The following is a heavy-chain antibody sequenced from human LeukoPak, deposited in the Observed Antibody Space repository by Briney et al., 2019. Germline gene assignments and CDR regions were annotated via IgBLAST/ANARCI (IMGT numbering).Heavy chain of an antibody. CDR3: ARSWSGYYTRGYSYFDY. J-gene: IGHJ4*02. Sequence: SETLSLTCTVSGGSISSGSYYWSWIRQPAGKGLEWIGRIYTSGSTNYNPSLKSRVTISVDTSKTQSSLKLSSVTAADTAVYYCARSWSGYYTRGYSYFDYWGQGTLVTVSS. V-gene: IGHV4-61*02. CDR2: IYTSGST. D-gene: IGHD3-3*01. CDR1: GGSISSGSYY.